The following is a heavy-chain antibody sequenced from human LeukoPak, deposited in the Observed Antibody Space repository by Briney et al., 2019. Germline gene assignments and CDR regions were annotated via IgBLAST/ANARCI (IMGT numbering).Heavy chain of an antibody. J-gene: IGHJ5*02. V-gene: IGHV3-11*01. CDR2: INIGGTNT. CDR3: AKDGDIWLGDLNWFDP. CDR1: GFTFNDYY. Sequence: GGSLRLSCAASGFTFNDYYMSWIRQAPGKGLEWLSYINIGGTNTHYADSVKGRFTISRDNAKKSLYLEMNNLRAEDTAVYYCAKDGDIWLGDLNWFDPWGQGTLVTVSS. D-gene: IGHD3-10*01.